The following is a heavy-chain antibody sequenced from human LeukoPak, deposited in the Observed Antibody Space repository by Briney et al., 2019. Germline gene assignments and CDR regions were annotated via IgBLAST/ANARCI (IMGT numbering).Heavy chain of an antibody. CDR1: GFTFSSHA. CDR3: ARELLGAPTPGAY. V-gene: IGHV4-4*02. J-gene: IGHJ4*02. CDR2: VHKTGKT. D-gene: IGHD7-27*01. Sequence: PGGSLRLSCAASGFTFSSHAVHWVRQPPGKGLEWIGGVHKTGKTNYNPSLKTRVTISIDASKNQLSLELTSVTAADAAVYYCARELLGAPTPGAYWGQGTRVTVSS.